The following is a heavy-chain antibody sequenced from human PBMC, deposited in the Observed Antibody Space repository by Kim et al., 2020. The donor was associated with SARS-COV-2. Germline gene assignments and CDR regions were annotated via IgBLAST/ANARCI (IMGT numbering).Heavy chain of an antibody. CDR1: GFTFSSYA. D-gene: IGHD6-19*01. CDR3: AKGPWKAQWPTPFDY. J-gene: IGHJ4*01. CDR2: ISVSSGTT. V-gene: IGHV3-23*01. Sequence: GGSLRLSCAASGFTFSSYAMTWVRQAPGKGLEWVSVISVSSGTTYYPDSVQGRFSISRDNSKNTLYLQMNSLRAEDTALYYCAKGPWKAQWPTPFDYWG.